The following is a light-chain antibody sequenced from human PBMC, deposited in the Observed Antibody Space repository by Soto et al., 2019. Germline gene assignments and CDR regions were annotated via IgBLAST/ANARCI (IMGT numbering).Light chain of an antibody. CDR3: QQRNIWPPVT. V-gene: IGKV3-11*01. J-gene: IGKJ5*01. Sequence: EIVLTQSPATLSLSPGERATLSCRASPSVTNYLAWYQQKPGQAPRLVIYGASNRATGIPARFSGSGSGTAFTLPISSLEPEDFAVYYCQQRNIWPPVTFGQGTRLEL. CDR2: GAS. CDR1: PSVTNY.